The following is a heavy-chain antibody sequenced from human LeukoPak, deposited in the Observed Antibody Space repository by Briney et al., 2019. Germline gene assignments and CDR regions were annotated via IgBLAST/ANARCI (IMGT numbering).Heavy chain of an antibody. V-gene: IGHV1-46*01. CDR3: ARGPRVLRYFDWLPSSFDY. CDR2: ITPSVDTT. J-gene: IGHJ4*02. Sequence: ASVKVSCKASGYXFTNYLFHWVRQAPGQGLEWVGRITPSVDTTNYAQKFRDRVTMTRDTSTSTVYMELSSLRSEDTAVYYCARGPRVLRYFDWLPSSFDYWGQGTLVTVSS. CDR1: GYXFTNYL. D-gene: IGHD3-9*01.